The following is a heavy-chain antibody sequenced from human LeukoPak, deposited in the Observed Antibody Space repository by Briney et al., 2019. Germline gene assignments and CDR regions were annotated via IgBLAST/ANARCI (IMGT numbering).Heavy chain of an antibody. CDR1: GGSFGGYY. Sequence: SETLSLTCAVYGGSFGGYYWSWVRQPPGKGLEWIGEINHSGSTNYNPSLKSRVTISVDTSKNQFSLKLSSVTAADTAVYYCARLGRLLWFGELWKFDPWGQGTLVTVSS. D-gene: IGHD3-10*01. V-gene: IGHV4-34*01. J-gene: IGHJ5*02. CDR2: INHSGST. CDR3: ARLGRLLWFGELWKFDP.